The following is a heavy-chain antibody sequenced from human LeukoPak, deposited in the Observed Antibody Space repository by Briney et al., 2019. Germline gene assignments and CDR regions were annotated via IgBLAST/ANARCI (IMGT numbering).Heavy chain of an antibody. CDR1: GFTFGDYA. CDR2: IRSKAYGGTT. V-gene: IGHV3-49*04. D-gene: IGHD2-2*01. J-gene: IGHJ5*02. CDR3: TREDGYCSSTSCYDWFDP. Sequence: GGSLRLSCTASGFTFGDYAMSWVRQAPGKGLEWVGFIRSKAYGGTTEYAASVKGRFTISRDDSKSIAYLQMNSLKTEDTAVYYCTREDGYCSSTSCYDWFDPWGQGTLVTVSS.